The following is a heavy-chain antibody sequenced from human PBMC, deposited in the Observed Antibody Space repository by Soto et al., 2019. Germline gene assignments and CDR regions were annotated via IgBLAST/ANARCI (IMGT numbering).Heavy chain of an antibody. Sequence: QVQLQESGPGLVKPSWTLSLTCAVSGASISSDNRWTWVRQPPGEGLEWIGEISQSGTTKYNPSLASRVTISVDKSKNQFSLRLTSMTAADTAVYYCAKKVPAALRLYYFFGLDVWGQGTTVTVSS. CDR1: GASISSDNR. CDR2: ISQSGTT. J-gene: IGHJ6*02. D-gene: IGHD2-15*01. V-gene: IGHV4-4*02. CDR3: AKKVPAALRLYYFFGLDV.